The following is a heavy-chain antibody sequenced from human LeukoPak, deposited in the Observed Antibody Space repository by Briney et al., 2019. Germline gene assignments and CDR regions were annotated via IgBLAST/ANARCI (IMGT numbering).Heavy chain of an antibody. CDR1: GGSITSTTSF. Sequence: PSETLSLTCTVSGGSITSTTSFWGWIRQPPGKGLEWIGSLYYSGSTFYNPSLRSRVTISLGTSKNQFSLMLNSVTAADTAVYYCARGRVAAAGAFDYWGQGTLVTVSS. CDR2: LYYSGST. J-gene: IGHJ4*02. CDR3: ARGRVAAAGAFDY. D-gene: IGHD6-13*01. V-gene: IGHV4-39*07.